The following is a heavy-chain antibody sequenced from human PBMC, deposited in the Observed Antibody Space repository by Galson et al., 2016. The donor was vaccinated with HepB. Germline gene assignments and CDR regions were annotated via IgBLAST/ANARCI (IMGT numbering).Heavy chain of an antibody. J-gene: IGHJ5*02. CDR2: IGAHNDRT. CDR3: ARAGAAVTTHFDL. Sequence: SVKVCCKASGYNFRIFGITWVRQAPGQGLEWMGWIGAHNDRTNYAPKFQGRVTMTTDTSTSTAYVELRSLKSDDTAVYYCARAGAAVTTHFDLWGQGTPVAVSS. V-gene: IGHV1-18*01. CDR1: GYNFRIFG. D-gene: IGHD4-17*01.